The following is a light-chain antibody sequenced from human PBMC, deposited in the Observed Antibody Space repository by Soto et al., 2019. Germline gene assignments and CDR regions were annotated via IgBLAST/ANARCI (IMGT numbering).Light chain of an antibody. V-gene: IGKV1-5*01. CDR1: QSISKW. CDR2: DAS. Sequence: DIQMTQSPSTLSATVGDRVSITCRASQSISKWLAWHQQKPGKAPKLLIYDASTLQSGVPPRFSGSGSETEFTLTISRLQPDDFATYFCHSRAFGQGTRLEIK. J-gene: IGKJ5*01. CDR3: HSRA.